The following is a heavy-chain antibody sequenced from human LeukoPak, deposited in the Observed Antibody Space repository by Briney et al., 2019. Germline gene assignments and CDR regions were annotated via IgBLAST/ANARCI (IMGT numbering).Heavy chain of an antibody. Sequence: ASVKVSCKASGGTVSSYAISWLRQAPGQRLEWMGGIIPIFGTANYAQKFQGRVTITADESTSTAYMELSSLRSEDTAVYYCARAAKHNWSERPDHYFVFWGQGTLVTVSS. V-gene: IGHV1-69*01. J-gene: IGHJ4*02. CDR3: ARAAKHNWSERPDHYFVF. D-gene: IGHD1-20*01. CDR2: IIPIFGTA. CDR1: GGTVSSYA.